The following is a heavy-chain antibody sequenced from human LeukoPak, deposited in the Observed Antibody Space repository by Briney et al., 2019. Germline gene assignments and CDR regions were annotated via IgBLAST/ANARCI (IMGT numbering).Heavy chain of an antibody. CDR2: LYTNGTT. CDR1: GDSISSYY. CDR3: AREAWGLNWELASYYYHHYMDV. Sequence: PSETLSLTCTVSGDSISSYYWSWIRQPAGKGLEWIGHLYTNGTTNCSPSLKSRLTMSVDRSKNQFSLNLRSVTAADTAVYFCAREAWGLNWELASYYYHHYMDVWGKGTTVTVSS. V-gene: IGHV4-4*07. D-gene: IGHD1-1*01. J-gene: IGHJ6*03.